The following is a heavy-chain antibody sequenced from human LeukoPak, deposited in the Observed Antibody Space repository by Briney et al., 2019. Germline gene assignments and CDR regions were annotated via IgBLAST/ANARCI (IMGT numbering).Heavy chain of an antibody. CDR1: GFTFSSYS. CDR2: ISSSSSYI. J-gene: IGHJ4*02. CDR3: ARESSSATAKVY. D-gene: IGHD2-21*02. Sequence: GGSLRLSCAASGFTFSSYSINWVRRAPGKGLEWLSSISSSSSYIYYADSVKGRFTISRDNAKNSLYLQMNSLRAEDTAVYYCARESSSATAKVYWGQGTLVTVSS. V-gene: IGHV3-21*01.